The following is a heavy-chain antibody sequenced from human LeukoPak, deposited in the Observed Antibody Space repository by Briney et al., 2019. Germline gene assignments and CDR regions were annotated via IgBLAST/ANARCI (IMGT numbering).Heavy chain of an antibody. J-gene: IGHJ4*02. CDR1: GGTFSSYA. CDR3: ARGGGSSAADLDY. CDR2: MNPNSGNT. D-gene: IGHD1-26*01. Sequence: GASVKVSCKASGGTFSSYAISWVRQATGQGLEWMGWMNPNSGNTGYAQKFQGRVTMTRNTSISIAYMELSSLRSEDTAVYYCARGGGSSAADLDYWGQGTLVTVSS. V-gene: IGHV1-8*02.